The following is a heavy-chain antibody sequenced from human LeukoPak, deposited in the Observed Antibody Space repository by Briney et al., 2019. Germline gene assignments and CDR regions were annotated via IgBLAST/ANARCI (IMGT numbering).Heavy chain of an antibody. J-gene: IGHJ6*03. Sequence: PGGFLRLSCAASGFTFSSYGMHWVRQAPGKGLEWVAVISYDGSNKYYADSVKGRFTISRDNSKNTLYLQMNSLRAEDTAVYYCAKDFHYYGSGRMPYYYYYYMDVWGKGTTVTISS. D-gene: IGHD3-10*01. CDR3: AKDFHYYGSGRMPYYYYYYMDV. CDR2: ISYDGSNK. CDR1: GFTFSSYG. V-gene: IGHV3-30*18.